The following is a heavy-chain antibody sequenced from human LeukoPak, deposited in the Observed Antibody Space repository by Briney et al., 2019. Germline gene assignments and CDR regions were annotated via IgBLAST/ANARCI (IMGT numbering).Heavy chain of an antibody. CDR1: GFTVSSNY. D-gene: IGHD6-19*01. CDR3: AKGGTGWYGYDIDY. CDR2: LSGSGGST. Sequence: GESLRLSCAASGFTVSSNYMSWVRQAPGKGLEWVSGLSGSGGSTYYAGSVKGRFTISRDNSKNTLYLQMNSLRADDTAVYYCAKGGTGWYGYDIDYWGQGTLVTVSS. V-gene: IGHV3-23*01. J-gene: IGHJ4*02.